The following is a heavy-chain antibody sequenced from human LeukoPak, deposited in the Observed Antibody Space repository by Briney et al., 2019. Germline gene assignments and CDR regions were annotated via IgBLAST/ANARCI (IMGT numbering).Heavy chain of an antibody. CDR3: ARALGISHGFDY. V-gene: IGHV1-2*02. D-gene: IGHD7-27*01. CDR2: INPNSGGT. J-gene: IGHJ4*02. Sequence: ASVKVSCKASGYTFTGYYMHWVRQAPGQGLEWMGWINPNSGGTNYAQKFQGRVTMTRDTSISTAYMELSRPRSDDTAVYYCARALGISHGFDYWGQGTLVTVSS. CDR1: GYTFTGYY.